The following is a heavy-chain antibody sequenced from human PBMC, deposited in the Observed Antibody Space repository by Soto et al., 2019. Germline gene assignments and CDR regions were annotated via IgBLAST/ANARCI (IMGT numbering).Heavy chain of an antibody. CDR1: GGSISSGGYY. V-gene: IGHV4-31*03. CDR2: IYYSGST. J-gene: IGHJ6*02. CDR3: ARDHPVSSWEDYYYYGMDV. Sequence: QVQLQESGPGLVKPSQTLSLTCTVSGGSISSGGYYWSWIRQHPGKGLAWIGYIYYSGSTYYNPSLKSRVTISVDTSKNQFSLKLSSVTAADTAVYYCARDHPVSSWEDYYYYGMDVWGQGTTVTVSS. D-gene: IGHD6-13*01.